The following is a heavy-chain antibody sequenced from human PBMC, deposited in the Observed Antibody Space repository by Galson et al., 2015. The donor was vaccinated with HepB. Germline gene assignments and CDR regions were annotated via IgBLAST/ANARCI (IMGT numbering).Heavy chain of an antibody. J-gene: IGHJ4*02. CDR1: EFTFSSYW. V-gene: IGHV3-7*03. CDR3: TTWNWNYEDY. Sequence: SLRLSCAASEFTFSSYWMNWVRQAPGKGLEWVANINPDGSEKYYVASLKGRFTISRDNAKNSLYLQMDSLRAEDTAVYYCTTWNWNYEDYWGQGTLVTVSS. D-gene: IGHD1-7*01. CDR2: INPDGSEK.